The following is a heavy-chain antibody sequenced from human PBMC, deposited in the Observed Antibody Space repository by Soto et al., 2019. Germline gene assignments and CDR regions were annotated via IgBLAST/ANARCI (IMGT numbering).Heavy chain of an antibody. CDR2: IDPSDSYT. CDR3: ARHPTSKVVTIYSFGMDV. J-gene: IGHJ6*01. D-gene: IGHD2-15*01. Sequence: GESLKISCKGSGYSFTSYWISWVRQMPGKGLEWMGRIDPSDSYTNYSPSFQGHVTISADKSISTAYLQWSSLKASDTAMYYCARHPTSKVVTIYSFGMDVWSQGSKVTVSS. V-gene: IGHV5-10-1*01. CDR1: GYSFTSYW.